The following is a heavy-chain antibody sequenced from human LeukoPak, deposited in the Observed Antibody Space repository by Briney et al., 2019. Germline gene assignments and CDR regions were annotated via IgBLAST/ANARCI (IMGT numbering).Heavy chain of an antibody. Sequence: SETLSLACTVSGGSISSSSYYWGWIRQPPGKGLEWIGSIYYSGSTSYNPSLKSRVTISVETSKNQFSLKLSSVTAADTAFYYCARNHTHEGYGYYFDYWGQGTLVTVSS. CDR3: ARNHTHEGYGYYFDY. V-gene: IGHV4-39*01. CDR1: GGSISSSSYY. J-gene: IGHJ4*02. D-gene: IGHD5-12*01. CDR2: IYYSGST.